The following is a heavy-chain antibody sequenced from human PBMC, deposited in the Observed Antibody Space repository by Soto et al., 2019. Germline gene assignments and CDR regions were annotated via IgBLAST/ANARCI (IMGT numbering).Heavy chain of an antibody. Sequence: QVPLVQSGAEVKKPGSSVKVSCKASGGTFSSYAISWVRQAPGQGLEWMGGIIPIFGTANYAQKFQGRVTITADKSTSTAYMELSSLRSEDTAVYYCAREGSMITFGGPLGDYYGMDVWGQGTTVTVSS. CDR2: IIPIFGTA. CDR1: GGTFSSYA. D-gene: IGHD3-16*01. CDR3: AREGSMITFGGPLGDYYGMDV. J-gene: IGHJ6*02. V-gene: IGHV1-69*06.